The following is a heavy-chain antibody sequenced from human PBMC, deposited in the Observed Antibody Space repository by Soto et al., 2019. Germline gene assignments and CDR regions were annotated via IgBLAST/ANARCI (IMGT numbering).Heavy chain of an antibody. J-gene: IGHJ6*03. CDR3: TTDPGAPADDYYYYMDV. CDR2: IKSKTDGGTT. CDR1: GFTFSNAW. Sequence: GGSLRLSCAASGFTFSNAWMSWVRQAPGKGLEWVGRIKSKTDGGTTDYAAPVKGRFTISRDDSKNTLYLQMNSLKTEDTAVYYCTTDPGAPADDYYYYMDVWGKGTTVTVSS. V-gene: IGHV3-15*01. D-gene: IGHD7-27*01.